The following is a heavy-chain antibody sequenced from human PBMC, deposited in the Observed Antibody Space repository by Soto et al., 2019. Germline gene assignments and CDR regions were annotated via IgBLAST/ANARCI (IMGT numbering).Heavy chain of an antibody. CDR2: IYYSGST. CDR1: GGSISIGGYY. D-gene: IGHD1-26*01. Sequence: SETLSLTCTVSGGSISIGGYYWGCIRQHPGKGLEWIGYIYYSGSTYYNPSLKSRVTISVDTSKNQFSLKLSSVTAADTAVYYCAREGRVGAPNSHGMDVWGQGTTVTVSS. CDR3: AREGRVGAPNSHGMDV. J-gene: IGHJ6*02. V-gene: IGHV4-31*03.